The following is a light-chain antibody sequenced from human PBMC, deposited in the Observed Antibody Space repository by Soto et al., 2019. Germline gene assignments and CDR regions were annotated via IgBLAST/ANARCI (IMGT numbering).Light chain of an antibody. CDR3: QQRSNWPPEIT. J-gene: IGKJ5*01. Sequence: EIVLTQSPGTLLLWLPGERATLSCRASQSVSIYLDWYQQKPGQAPRLLIYDTSNRATGIPARSSGSGSGTGFTLTISSLEPEDFAVYYCQQRSNWPPEITFGQGTRLEIK. V-gene: IGKV3-11*01. CDR2: DTS. CDR1: QSVSIY.